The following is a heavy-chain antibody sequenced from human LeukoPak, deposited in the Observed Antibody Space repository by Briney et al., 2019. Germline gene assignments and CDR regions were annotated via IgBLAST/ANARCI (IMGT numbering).Heavy chain of an antibody. CDR2: INHSGST. V-gene: IGHV4-38-2*02. CDR1: GYSISSGYY. Sequence: SETLSLTCTVSGYSISSGYYWGWIRQPPGKGLEWIGEINHSGSTNYNPSLKSRVTISVDTSKNQFSLKLSSVTAADTAVYYCARRHSPGSRFQKKIAAAFPDYWGQGTLVTVSS. CDR3: ARRHSPGSRFQKKIAAAFPDY. J-gene: IGHJ4*02. D-gene: IGHD6-13*01.